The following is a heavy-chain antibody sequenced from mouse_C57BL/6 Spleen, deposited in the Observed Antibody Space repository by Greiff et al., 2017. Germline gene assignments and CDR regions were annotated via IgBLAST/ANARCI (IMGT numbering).Heavy chain of an antibody. V-gene: IGHV1-80*01. D-gene: IGHD2-3*01. CDR2: IYPGDGDT. CDR1: GYAFSSYW. J-gene: IGHJ3*01. CDR3: ARAADGYYFAY. Sequence: VQLQQSGAELVKPGASVKISFKASGYAFSSYWMNWVKQRPGQGLEWIGQIYPGDGDTNYNGKFKGKATLTADKSSRTAYMPLSSLTSEDAAVYFCARAADGYYFAYWGQGTLVTGSA.